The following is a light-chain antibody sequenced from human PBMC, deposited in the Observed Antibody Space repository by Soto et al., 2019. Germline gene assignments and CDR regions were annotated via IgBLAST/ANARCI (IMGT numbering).Light chain of an antibody. CDR3: QQYFTSPTT. Sequence: IMLTQSPATLSLSPGERATLSCRASQSVNSRLAWYQHKPGQAPRLLISGASNRASGIPARFSAWGSGTDFTLTISRVDPADFAFYYCQQYFTSPTTFGQGTRLEIK. J-gene: IGKJ5*01. CDR2: GAS. CDR1: QSVNSR. V-gene: IGKV3-11*01.